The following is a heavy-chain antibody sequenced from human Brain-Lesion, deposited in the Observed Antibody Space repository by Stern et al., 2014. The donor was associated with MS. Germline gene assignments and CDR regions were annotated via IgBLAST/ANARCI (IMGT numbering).Heavy chain of an antibody. CDR2: FDPEDGES. CDR1: GYTLTESS. Sequence: VQLVESGAEVKKPGASVKVSCKVSGYTLTESSMHWVRQAPGKGLEWMGGFDPEDGESIYEQKFQGRVTMTEDTSTDTAYMELSSLRSEDTAIYYCATDLQQPLVDTFDIWGQGTMVTVSS. J-gene: IGHJ3*02. CDR3: ATDLQQPLVDTFDI. D-gene: IGHD6-13*01. V-gene: IGHV1-24*01.